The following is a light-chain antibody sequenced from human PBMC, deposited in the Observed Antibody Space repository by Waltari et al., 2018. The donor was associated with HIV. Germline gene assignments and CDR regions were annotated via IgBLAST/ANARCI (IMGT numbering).Light chain of an antibody. CDR3: AAWDDTLNGFV. V-gene: IGLV1-36*01. CDR2: YDN. J-gene: IGLJ1*01. CDR1: NSNISNNA. Sequence: QSVLTQPPSVSEAPRPRVTISCSGTNSNISNNAVTWYQQRPGQAPKLLIHYDNLLSPGVSDRFSGSKSGASAALAISGLQSEDEADYYCAAWDDTLNGFVFGSGTRVTVL.